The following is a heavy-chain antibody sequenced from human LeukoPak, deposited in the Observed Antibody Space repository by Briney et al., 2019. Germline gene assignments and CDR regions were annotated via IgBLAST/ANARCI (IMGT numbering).Heavy chain of an antibody. D-gene: IGHD4-17*01. CDR1: GFTFSSYS. V-gene: IGHV3-21*01. J-gene: IGHJ3*02. CDR2: ISSSSNFI. Sequence: PWGSLRLSCAASGFTFSSYSMNWVRQAPGKGLEWVSSISSSSNFIYYADSVKGRFTISRDNAKNSLYLQMNSLRAEDTAVYYCARAISDYDASDIWGQGTMVSVSS. CDR3: ARAISDYDASDI.